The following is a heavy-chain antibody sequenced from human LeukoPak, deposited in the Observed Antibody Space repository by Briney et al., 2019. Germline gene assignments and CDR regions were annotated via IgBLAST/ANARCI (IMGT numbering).Heavy chain of an antibody. CDR1: GGSISSGGYS. Sequence: SETLSLTCTVSGGSISSGGYSWSWIRQPPGKGLEWIGYIYHSGSTYYNPSLMSRVTISVDRSKNQFSLKLSSVTAADTAVYYCARYSNYVSAFDIWGQGTMVTVSS. V-gene: IGHV4-30-2*01. CDR2: IYHSGST. J-gene: IGHJ3*02. CDR3: ARYSNYVSAFDI. D-gene: IGHD4-11*01.